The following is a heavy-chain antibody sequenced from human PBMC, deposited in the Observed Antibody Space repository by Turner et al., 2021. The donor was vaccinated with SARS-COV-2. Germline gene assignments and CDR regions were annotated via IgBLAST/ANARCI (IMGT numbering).Heavy chain of an antibody. D-gene: IGHD6-13*01. J-gene: IGHJ6*02. Sequence: QVQLVQSGAAVKKPGSSVKVSCKASGGTFSTYTISWVRQAPGQGLEWMGRIIPILGITTYAQKFQGRVTITADKSTSTAYMELSSLRSEDTAVYYCARDEEGIAAAYYYAMDVWGQGTTVTVSS. CDR3: ARDEEGIAAAYYYAMDV. CDR1: GGTFSTYT. CDR2: IIPILGIT. V-gene: IGHV1-69*08.